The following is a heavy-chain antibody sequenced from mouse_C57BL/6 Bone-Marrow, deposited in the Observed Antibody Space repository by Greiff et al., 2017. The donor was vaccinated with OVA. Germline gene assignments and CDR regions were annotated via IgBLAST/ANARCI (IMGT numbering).Heavy chain of an antibody. J-gene: IGHJ2*01. Sequence: QVHVKQSGTELVKPGASVKLSCKASGYTFTSYWMHWVKQRPGQGLEWIGNINPSNGGTNYNEKFKSKATLTVDKSSSTAYMQLSSLTSEDSAVYYCARGAQATFDYWGQGTTLTVSS. CDR1: GYTFTSYW. CDR2: INPSNGGT. D-gene: IGHD3-2*02. CDR3: ARGAQATFDY. V-gene: IGHV1-53*01.